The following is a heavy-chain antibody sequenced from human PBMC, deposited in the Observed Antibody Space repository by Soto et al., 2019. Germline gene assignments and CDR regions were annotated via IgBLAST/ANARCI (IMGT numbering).Heavy chain of an antibody. J-gene: IGHJ4*02. D-gene: IGHD3-16*01. Sequence: VQLLESGGGLEQPGGSLRLSCAASGFTFSSYVMSWVRQAPGKGLEWVSSLSNSGYRTYYADSVRGRFTISRDNSQNTLYLQMNSLRGDDTAVYYCAKHEGGGQSSLYLDYWGQGSLGTVSS. CDR2: LSNSGYRT. CDR1: GFTFSSYV. CDR3: AKHEGGGQSSLYLDY. V-gene: IGHV3-23*01.